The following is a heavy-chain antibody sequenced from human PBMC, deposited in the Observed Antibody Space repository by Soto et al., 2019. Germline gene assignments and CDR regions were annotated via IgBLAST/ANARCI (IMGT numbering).Heavy chain of an antibody. CDR3: ARYYYGSGSKYYFDY. D-gene: IGHD3-10*01. V-gene: IGHV4-30-4*01. CDR1: DGCRGGGDEY. CDR2: IYYSGST. J-gene: IGHJ4*02. Sequence: PSLTKSVASSVGDGCRGGGDEYWSWKRKPPGKGLEWIGYIYYSGSTYYNPSLKSRVTISVDTSKNQFSLKLSSVTAADTAVYYCARYYYGSGSKYYFDYWGQGTLVTVS.